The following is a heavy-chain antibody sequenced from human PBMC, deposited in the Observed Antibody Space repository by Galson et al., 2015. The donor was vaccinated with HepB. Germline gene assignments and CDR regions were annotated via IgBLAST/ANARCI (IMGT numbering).Heavy chain of an antibody. CDR2: INHGGIP. J-gene: IGHJ6*02. Sequence: ETLSLTCAAYGASFTDYYWNWIRQPPGKGPEWIGEINHGGIPKYNPSLKSRVTISIDTSKKQFSLTLNSVTAADTAVYYCPYFFGSGSFFMDVWGQGTAVTVSS. D-gene: IGHD3-10*01. CDR1: GASFTDYY. CDR3: PYFFGSGSFFMDV. V-gene: IGHV4-34*01.